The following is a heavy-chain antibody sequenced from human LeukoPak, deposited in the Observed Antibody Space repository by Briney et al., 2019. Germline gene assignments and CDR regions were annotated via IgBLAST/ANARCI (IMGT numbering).Heavy chain of an antibody. J-gene: IGHJ3*02. CDR2: ISSSGSYI. V-gene: IGHV3-21*01. CDR3: ARGGGYSGYGLPDAFDI. D-gene: IGHD5-12*01. CDR1: GFTFSSYS. Sequence: GGSMRLSCAASGFTFSSYSMNWVRQAPGRGREWVSSISSSGSYIFYADSGKGRLTIARDNAKNSPYLQINRLRAENTAVYSWARGGGYSGYGLPDAFDIWGQGTMVTVSS.